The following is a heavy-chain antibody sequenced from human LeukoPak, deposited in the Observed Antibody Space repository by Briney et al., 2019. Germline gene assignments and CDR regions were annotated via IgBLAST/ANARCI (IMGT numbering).Heavy chain of an antibody. CDR2: IKPDSGAT. Sequence: ASVKVSCKASGYTFTVHYLHWLRQAPGQGLEWMGWIKPDSGATNSAQNFQGRVTMTSDTSINTAYMELSSLTSDDTAMYYCARDHDYGPDYRGQGTLVTVSA. D-gene: IGHD4/OR15-4a*01. V-gene: IGHV1-2*02. J-gene: IGHJ4*02. CDR1: GYTFTVHY. CDR3: ARDHDYGPDY.